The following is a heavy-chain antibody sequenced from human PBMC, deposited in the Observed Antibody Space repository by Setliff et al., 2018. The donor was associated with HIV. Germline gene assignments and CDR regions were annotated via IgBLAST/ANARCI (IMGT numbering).Heavy chain of an antibody. D-gene: IGHD6-13*01. J-gene: IGHJ4*02. CDR1: GYTFTNYF. CDR2: IDPSGGST. V-gene: IGHV1-46*01. Sequence: ASVKVSCKASGYTFTNYFVHWVRQAPGQGLEWMGIIDPSGGSTNYAQKFQGRLTMTSDTSTSTVYMELSSLRSEDTAVYYCARGGIAAAGIGYWGQGTLVTVSS. CDR3: ARGGIAAAGIGY.